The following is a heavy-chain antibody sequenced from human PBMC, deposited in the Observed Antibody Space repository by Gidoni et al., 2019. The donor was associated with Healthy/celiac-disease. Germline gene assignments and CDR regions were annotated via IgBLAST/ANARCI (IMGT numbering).Heavy chain of an antibody. J-gene: IGHJ4*02. CDR3: ARVVRVYDSSGYYLDY. CDR1: GGSFSGYY. V-gene: IGHV4-34*01. D-gene: IGHD3-22*01. Sequence: QVQLQQWGAGLLKPSETLSLTCAVYGGSFSGYYWSWIRQPPGKGLEWIGEINHSGSTNYNPSLKSRVTISVDTSKNQFSLKLSSVTAADTAVYYCARVVRVYDSSGYYLDYWGQGTLVTVSS. CDR2: INHSGST.